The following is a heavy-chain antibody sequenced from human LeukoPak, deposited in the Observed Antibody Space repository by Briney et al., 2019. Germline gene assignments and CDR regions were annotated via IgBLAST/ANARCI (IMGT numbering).Heavy chain of an antibody. Sequence: LPGGSLRLSCSASGFTFRSYAVHWVRQAPGKGLEYISSISSDGTSTYYTDSVKGRFTISRDNSKNTLSLHMSSLKPEDTAVYYCVKSDNIVGATYFDYWGQGTLVTVSS. CDR3: VKSDNIVGATYFDY. D-gene: IGHD1-26*01. V-gene: IGHV3-64D*09. J-gene: IGHJ4*02. CDR2: ISSDGTST. CDR1: GFTFRSYA.